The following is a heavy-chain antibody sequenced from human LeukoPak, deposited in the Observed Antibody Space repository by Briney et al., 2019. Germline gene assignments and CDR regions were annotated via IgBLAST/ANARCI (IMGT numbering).Heavy chain of an antibody. D-gene: IGHD6-19*01. V-gene: IGHV3-9*01. Sequence: PGWSLRLSRAASGFAFDNYAMHWVRQTPGKGLEWVSGISWDSGSINYADSVKGRFTISRDNAKNSLFLQMNSLRTEDTALYYCARDIFSVAGPDLDCWGQGTQVTVSS. J-gene: IGHJ4*02. CDR3: ARDIFSVAGPDLDC. CDR1: GFAFDNYA. CDR2: ISWDSGSI.